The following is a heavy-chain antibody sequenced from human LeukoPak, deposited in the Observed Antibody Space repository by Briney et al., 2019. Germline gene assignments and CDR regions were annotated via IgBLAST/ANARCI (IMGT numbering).Heavy chain of an antibody. Sequence: GGSLRLSCAASGFTVSSNYMSWVRQAPGRGLEWVSVIYSGGSTYYADSVKGRFTISRDNSKNTLYLQMNSLRAEDTAVYYCARVGSGYYYDSSGYLGAFDVWGQGTMVTVSS. V-gene: IGHV3-53*01. D-gene: IGHD3-22*01. CDR1: GFTVSSNY. J-gene: IGHJ3*01. CDR3: ARVGSGYYYDSSGYLGAFDV. CDR2: IYSGGST.